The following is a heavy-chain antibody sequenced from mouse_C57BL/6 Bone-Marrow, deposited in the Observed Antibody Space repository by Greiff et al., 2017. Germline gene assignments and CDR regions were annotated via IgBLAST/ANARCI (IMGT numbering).Heavy chain of an antibody. CDR2: IYPTSGRT. V-gene: IGHV1-55*01. Sequence: QVQLQQPGAELVKPGASVKMSCKASGYTFTSYWITWVKQRPGQGLEWIGDIYPTSGRTNYNEKFKSKAILTVDTSSNTAYMQLSSLTSEDSAVFYCARSGALGRRFDFGDRGTGLTV. CDR1: GYTFTSYW. J-gene: IGHJ2*03. D-gene: IGHD4-1*01. CDR3: ARSGALGRRFDF.